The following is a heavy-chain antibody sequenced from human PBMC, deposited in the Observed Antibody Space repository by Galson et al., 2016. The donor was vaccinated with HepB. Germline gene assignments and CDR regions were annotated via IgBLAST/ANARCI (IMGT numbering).Heavy chain of an antibody. CDR2: IIPIFGAR. J-gene: IGHJ6*02. CDR3: ARGYQRLLSSFRRKRNYYQGMDV. Sequence: SVKVSCKASGGSFSSYAISWVRQAPGQGLEWMGGIIPIFGARDYAQRFQGRVTVTADGSSTTAYMELSSLRSEDTAVYYCARGYQRLLSSFRRKRNYYQGMDVWGQGTTVTVSS. D-gene: IGHD6-6*01. CDR1: GGSFSSYA. V-gene: IGHV1-69*13.